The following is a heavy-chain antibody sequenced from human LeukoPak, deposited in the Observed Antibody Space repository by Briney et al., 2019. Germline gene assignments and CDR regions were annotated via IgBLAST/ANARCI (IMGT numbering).Heavy chain of an antibody. Sequence: PGRSLRLSCVAPGFTFSSSSMHWVRQALGKGLGWVAVISFDGSNKYYADSVKGRFTISRDKSKNTLYLQMNSLRAEDTDVYYCARGTRYSGALYMIPFGGVIGSGAFDIWGQGTMVTVSS. J-gene: IGHJ3*02. D-gene: IGHD3-16*02. CDR3: ARGTRYSGALYMIPFGGVIGSGAFDI. CDR1: GFTFSSSS. V-gene: IGHV3-30*03. CDR2: ISFDGSNK.